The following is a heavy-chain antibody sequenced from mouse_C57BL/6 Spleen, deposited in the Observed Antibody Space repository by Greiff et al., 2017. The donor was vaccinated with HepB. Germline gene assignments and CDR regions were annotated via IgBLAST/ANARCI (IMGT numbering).Heavy chain of an antibody. CDR1: GYTFTSYG. V-gene: IGHV1-81*01. Sequence: QVHVKQSGAELARPGASVKLSCKASGYTFTSYGISWVKQRTGQGLVWIGEIYPRSGNTYYNEKFKGKATLTADKSSSTAYMELRSLTSEDSAVYFCARDDYDAFYYAMDYWGQGTSVTVSS. CDR2: IYPRSGNT. CDR3: ARDDYDAFYYAMDY. D-gene: IGHD2-4*01. J-gene: IGHJ4*01.